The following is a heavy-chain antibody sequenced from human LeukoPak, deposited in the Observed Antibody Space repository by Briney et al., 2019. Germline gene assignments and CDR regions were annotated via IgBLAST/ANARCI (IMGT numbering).Heavy chain of an antibody. CDR3: AKGPLGITIFGVVTPHYMDV. CDR1: GFTFDDYA. CDR2: ISWNRGSI. J-gene: IGHJ6*03. Sequence: GGSLRLSCAASGFTFDDYAMRWVRHAPGKGMEWVSGISWNRGSIDYADSVKGRFTISRDNAKNSLYLQMNSLRAEDTALYYCAKGPLGITIFGVVTPHYMDVWGKGTTVTVSS. V-gene: IGHV3-9*01. D-gene: IGHD3-3*01.